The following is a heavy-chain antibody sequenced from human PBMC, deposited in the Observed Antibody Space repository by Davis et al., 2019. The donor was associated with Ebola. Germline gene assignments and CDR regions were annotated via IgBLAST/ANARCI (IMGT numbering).Heavy chain of an antibody. D-gene: IGHD3-3*01. CDR1: GGSLSGYY. V-gene: IGHV4-59*01. CDR2: IYYSGST. J-gene: IGHJ6*02. Sequence: SETLSLTCAVYGGSLSGYYWSWIRQPPGKGLEWIGYIYYSGSTNYNPSLKSRVTISVDTSKNQFSLKLSSVTAADTAVYYCARDRFTGMDVWGQGTTVTVSS. CDR3: ARDRFTGMDV.